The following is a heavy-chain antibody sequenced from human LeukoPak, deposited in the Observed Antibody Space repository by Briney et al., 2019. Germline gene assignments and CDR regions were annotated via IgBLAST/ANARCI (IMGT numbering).Heavy chain of an antibody. CDR2: INHSGST. V-gene: IGHV4-34*01. CDR3: ARVGSSAFDY. Sequence: SETLSLTCAVYGGSFSGYYWSWIRQPPGKGLEWIGEINHSGSTNYNPSLKSRVTISVDTSKNQFSLKLSSVTAADTAAYYCARVGSSAFDYWGQGTLVTVSS. J-gene: IGHJ4*02. CDR1: GGSFSGYY. D-gene: IGHD6-6*01.